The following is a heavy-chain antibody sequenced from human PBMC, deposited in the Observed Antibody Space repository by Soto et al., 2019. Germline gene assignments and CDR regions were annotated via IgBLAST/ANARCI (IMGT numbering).Heavy chain of an antibody. J-gene: IGHJ6*02. CDR1: GFTFSGSA. V-gene: IGHV3-73*02. CDR3: TRLVGDYDSSGYYGMDV. CDR2: SRSKANSYAT. D-gene: IGHD3-22*01. Sequence: EVQLVESGGGLVQPGGSLKLSCAASGFTFSGSAMHWVRQASGKGLEWVGRSRSKANSYATAYAASVKGRFTISRDDSKNTAYLQMNSLKTEDTAVYYCTRLVGDYDSSGYYGMDVWGQGTTVTVSS.